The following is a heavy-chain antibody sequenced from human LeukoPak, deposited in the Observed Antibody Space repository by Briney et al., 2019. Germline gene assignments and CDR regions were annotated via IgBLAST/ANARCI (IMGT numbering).Heavy chain of an antibody. CDR1: GGSFSGYY. CDR2: INHSGST. V-gene: IGHV4-34*01. D-gene: IGHD1-26*01. Sequence: SETLSLTCAVYGGSFSGYYWSWIRQPPGKGLEWIGEINHSGSTNYNPSLKSRVTISVDTSKNQFSLKLSSVTAADTAVYYCARSIVGANWFDPWGQGTLATVSS. CDR3: ARSIVGANWFDP. J-gene: IGHJ5*02.